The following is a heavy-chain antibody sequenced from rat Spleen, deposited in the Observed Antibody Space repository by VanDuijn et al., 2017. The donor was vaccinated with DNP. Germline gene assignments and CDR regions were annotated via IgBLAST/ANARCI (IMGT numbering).Heavy chain of an antibody. Sequence: EVQLVESGGGLVQPGRSMKLSCAASGFTFSNFGMTWVRQAPAKGLEWVATISGSGGSTYYRDSVKGRFTISRDNAQNTLDLQMNSLRSDDTDTYYCIRRTVVTGAMDAWGQVTAVAVSS. CDR2: ISGSGGST. V-gene: IGHV5-46*01. CDR1: GFTFSNFG. J-gene: IGHJ4*01. D-gene: IGHD1-1*01. CDR3: IRRTVVTGAMDA.